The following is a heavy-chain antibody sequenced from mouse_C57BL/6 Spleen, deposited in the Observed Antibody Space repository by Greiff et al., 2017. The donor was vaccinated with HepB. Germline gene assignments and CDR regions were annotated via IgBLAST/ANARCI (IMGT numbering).Heavy chain of an antibody. CDR1: GYTFTDYY. D-gene: IGHD3-2*02. CDR3: ARMEGSSGYEGYFDV. CDR2: INPYNGGT. V-gene: IGHV1-19*01. Sequence: VQLQQSGPVLVKPGASVKMSCKASGYTFTDYYMNWVKQSHGKSLEWIGVINPYNGGTSYNQKFKGKATLTVDKSSSTAYMELNSLTSEDSAVYYCARMEGSSGYEGYFDVWGTGTTVTVSS. J-gene: IGHJ1*03.